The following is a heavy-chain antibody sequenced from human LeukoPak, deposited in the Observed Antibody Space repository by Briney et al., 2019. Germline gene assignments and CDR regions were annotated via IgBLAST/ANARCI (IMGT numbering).Heavy chain of an antibody. CDR2: IKSDGITI. CDR1: GFTFSNYM. V-gene: IGHV3-74*01. CDR3: LRDLNWSLDQ. J-gene: IGHJ4*02. D-gene: IGHD1-20*01. Sequence: GGSLRLSCAASGFTFSNYMMHWVRQAPGKGLVWVSRIKSDGITITYADSVKGRFTIPRDNAKNTLYLQMNSLRAEDTAVYYCLRDLNWSLDQWGQGTLVTVSS.